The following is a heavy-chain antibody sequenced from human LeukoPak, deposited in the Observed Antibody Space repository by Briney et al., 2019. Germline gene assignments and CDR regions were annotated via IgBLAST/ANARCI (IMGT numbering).Heavy chain of an antibody. Sequence: GGSLRLSCAASGFSFSSYAMSWVRQAPGRGLEWVSAICGSGTNTYYADSVEGRFTISRDSSKNTLDLQMNSLRAEDTAVYYCAKAGGGNCFSSLDFWGQGTLVTVSS. CDR1: GFSFSSYA. CDR3: AKAGGGNCFSSLDF. D-gene: IGHD2-15*01. CDR2: ICGSGTNT. J-gene: IGHJ4*02. V-gene: IGHV3-23*01.